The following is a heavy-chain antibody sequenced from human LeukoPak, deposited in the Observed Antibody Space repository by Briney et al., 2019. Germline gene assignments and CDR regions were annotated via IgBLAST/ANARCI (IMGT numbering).Heavy chain of an antibody. CDR3: ARRGGKGVVPAHYYYYMDV. CDR1: GGSISSYY. D-gene: IGHD2-2*01. J-gene: IGHJ6*03. Sequence: PETLSLTCTVSGGSISSYYWGWIRQPPGKGLEWIGYIYYSGSTNYNPSLKSRVTISVDTSKNQFSLKLSSVTAADTAVYYCARRGGKGVVPAHYYYYMDVWGKGTTVTVSS. CDR2: IYYSGST. V-gene: IGHV4-59*01.